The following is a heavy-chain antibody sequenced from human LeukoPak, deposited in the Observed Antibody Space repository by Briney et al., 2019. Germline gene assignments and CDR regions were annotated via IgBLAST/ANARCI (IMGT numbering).Heavy chain of an antibody. CDR1: AFTFSNYW. V-gene: IGHV3-7*01. J-gene: IGHJ6*03. CDR3: ARAPFIYYMDV. Sequence: GGSLRLSCVGSAFTFSNYWVSWVRQAPGKGLEWVANIKQDGSEKYYVDSVKGRFTISRDNAKNSLYLQMNSLRAEDTAVYYCARAPFIYYMDVWGKGTTVTVSS. CDR2: IKQDGSEK.